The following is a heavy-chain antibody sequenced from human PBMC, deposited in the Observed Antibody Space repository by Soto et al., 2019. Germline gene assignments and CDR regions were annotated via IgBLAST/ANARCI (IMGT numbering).Heavy chain of an antibody. CDR3: ARELRGYSGYDYYYGMDV. J-gene: IGHJ6*02. CDR1: GYTFTSYD. V-gene: IGHV1-8*01. CDR2: MNPNSGNT. D-gene: IGHD5-12*01. Sequence: ASVKVSCKASGYTFTSYDINWVRQATGQGLEWMGWMNPNSGNTGYAQKFQGRVTMTRNTSISTAYMELSSLRSEDTAVYYCARELRGYSGYDYYYGMDVWGQGTTVTVSS.